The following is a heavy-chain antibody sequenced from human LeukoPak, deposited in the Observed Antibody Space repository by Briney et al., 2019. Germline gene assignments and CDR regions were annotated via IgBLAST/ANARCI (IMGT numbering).Heavy chain of an antibody. Sequence: GGSLRLSCAASGFTFSSYWMSWVRQAPGKGLEWVAFIRYDGSNKYYADSVKGRFTISRDNSKNTLYLQMNSLRAEDTAVYYCAKGRYYYDSSGYFYFDYWGQGTLVTVSS. CDR1: GFTFSSYW. CDR2: IRYDGSNK. D-gene: IGHD3-22*01. V-gene: IGHV3-30*02. J-gene: IGHJ4*02. CDR3: AKGRYYYDSSGYFYFDY.